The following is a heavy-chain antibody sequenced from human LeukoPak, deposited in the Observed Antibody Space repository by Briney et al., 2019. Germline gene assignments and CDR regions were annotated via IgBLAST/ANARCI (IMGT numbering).Heavy chain of an antibody. CDR2: FDPEDGET. D-gene: IGHD2-15*01. Sequence: ASVKVSCKVSGYTLTELSMDRVRQAPGKGLEWMGGFDPEDGETIYAQKFQGRVTMTEDTSTDTAYMELSSLRSEDTAVYYCATARVVAATNWFDPWGQGTLVTVSS. CDR1: GYTLTELS. CDR3: ATARVVAATNWFDP. V-gene: IGHV1-24*01. J-gene: IGHJ5*02.